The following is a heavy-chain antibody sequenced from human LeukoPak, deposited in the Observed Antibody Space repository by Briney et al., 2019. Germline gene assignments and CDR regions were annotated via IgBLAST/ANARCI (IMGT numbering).Heavy chain of an antibody. CDR1: GFTFGSYA. CDR2: ISSNGGST. V-gene: IGHV3-64D*06. J-gene: IGHJ4*02. Sequence: GGSLRLSCSAYGFTFGSYAMHWVRQAPGKGLEYVSSISSNGGSTYYADSVKGRFTISRDNSKNTLFLQMSSLRTEDTAVYYCASPYSGYDYNFDHWGQGTLVTVSS. D-gene: IGHD5-12*01. CDR3: ASPYSGYDYNFDH.